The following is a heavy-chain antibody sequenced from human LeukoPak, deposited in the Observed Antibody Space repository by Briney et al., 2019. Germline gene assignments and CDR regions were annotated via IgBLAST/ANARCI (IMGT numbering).Heavy chain of an antibody. CDR1: GFTFSDYY. D-gene: IGHD3-10*01. V-gene: IGHV3-11*04. CDR2: ISSSGSTI. CDR3: ARVPVLLWFGELLL. Sequence: GGSLRLSCAASGFTFSDYYMSWIRQAPGKGLEWVSYISSSGSTIYYADSVKGRFTISRDNAKNPLYLQMNSLRAEDTAVYYCARVPVLLWFGELLLWGQGTLVTVSS. J-gene: IGHJ4*02.